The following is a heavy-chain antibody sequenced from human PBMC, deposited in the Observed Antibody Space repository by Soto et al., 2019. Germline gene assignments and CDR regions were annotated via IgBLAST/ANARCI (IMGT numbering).Heavy chain of an antibody. CDR2: VSFDGNNK. CDR1: GFSFSSYS. D-gene: IGHD5-18*01. CDR3: ARDRRFGNGYSLGFDY. V-gene: IGHV3-30-3*01. J-gene: IGHJ4*02. Sequence: ESGGGVVQPGRSLRLSCVGTGFSFSSYSMHWVRQAPGKGLEWVAVVSFDGNNKYYANSVKDRFTVSRDNSKNKMYVQMNSLKPEYTAVYYCARDRRFGNGYSLGFDYWGQGTLVTVSS.